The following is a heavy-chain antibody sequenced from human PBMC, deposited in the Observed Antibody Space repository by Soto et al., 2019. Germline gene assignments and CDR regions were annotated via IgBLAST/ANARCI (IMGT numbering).Heavy chain of an antibody. J-gene: IGHJ6*02. V-gene: IGHV1-3*01. CDR1: GYTFTGYA. D-gene: IGHD3-16*01. CDR3: AMVDVYVTPSPQDV. Sequence: ASVKVSCKASGYTFTGYAMHLVRQAPGQRLEWMGWINAGNGNTKYSQKFQGRVTLTTDTSTSTAYMGLRSLRSNDTAIYYCAMVDVYVTPSPQDVWGQGTTVTVSS. CDR2: INAGNGNT.